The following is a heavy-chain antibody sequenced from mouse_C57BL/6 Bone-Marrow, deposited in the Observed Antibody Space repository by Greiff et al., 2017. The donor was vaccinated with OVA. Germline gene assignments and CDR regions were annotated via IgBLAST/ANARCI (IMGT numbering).Heavy chain of an antibody. Sequence: VQLQQSGAELARPGASVKLSCKASGYAFSSSWMNWVKQRPGKGLEWIGRIYPGDGDTNYNGKFKGKATLTADKSSSTAYMQLSSLTSEDSAVYFCARWAYDGYYYFDYWGQGTTLTVSS. CDR3: ARWAYDGYYYFDY. CDR2: IYPGDGDT. CDR1: GYAFSSSW. D-gene: IGHD2-3*01. V-gene: IGHV1-82*01. J-gene: IGHJ2*01.